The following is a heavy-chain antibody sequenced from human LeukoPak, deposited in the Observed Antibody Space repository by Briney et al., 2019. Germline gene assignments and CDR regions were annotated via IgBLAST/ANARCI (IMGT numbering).Heavy chain of an antibody. CDR3: ARGTYYYDSSGYYVSEYYFDY. V-gene: IGHV4-4*09. CDR2: IYTSGST. CDR1: GGSISSYY. J-gene: IGHJ4*02. D-gene: IGHD3-22*01. Sequence: SEILSLTCTVSGGSISSYYWSWIRQPPGKGLEWIGYIYTSGSTNYNPSLKSRVTISVDTSKNQFSLKLSSVTAADTAVYYCARGTYYYDSSGYYVSEYYFDYWGQGTLVTVSS.